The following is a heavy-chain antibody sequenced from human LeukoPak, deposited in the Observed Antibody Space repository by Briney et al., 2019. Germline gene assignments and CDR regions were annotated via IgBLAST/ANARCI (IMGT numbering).Heavy chain of an antibody. V-gene: IGHV3-48*03. Sequence: GGSLTLTCAASGFTFSSYEMNWVRQAPGKGLEWVSNISSSGSTIYYADSVKGRFTISRDNAKNSLYLQMNSLRAEDTAVYYCARGVYDSSGYYSLDYRGQGTLVTVSS. CDR3: ARGVYDSSGYYSLDY. CDR1: GFTFSSYE. CDR2: ISSSGSTI. J-gene: IGHJ4*02. D-gene: IGHD3-22*01.